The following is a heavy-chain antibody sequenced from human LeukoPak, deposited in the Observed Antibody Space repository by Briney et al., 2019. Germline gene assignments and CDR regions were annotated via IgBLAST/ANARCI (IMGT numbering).Heavy chain of an antibody. CDR3: IRVGDGYHDNY. CDR2: ISNGGST. V-gene: IGHV3-66*01. Sequence: GGSLRLSCAASGFTLSSDDMGSVRQAPEKGLEGGSLISNGGSTYYADSLSGRFTISRDKSKNTRYLQMNSLRAETTPVYYCIRVGDGYHDNYWGQGTLVTVSS. J-gene: IGHJ4*02. CDR1: GFTLSSDD. D-gene: IGHD5-12*01.